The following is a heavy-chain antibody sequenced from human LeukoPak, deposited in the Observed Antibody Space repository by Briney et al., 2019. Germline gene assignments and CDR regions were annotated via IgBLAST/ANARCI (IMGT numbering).Heavy chain of an antibody. CDR2: NIPIFDTA. J-gene: IGHJ4*02. Sequence: SVKVSCKASGGTFSDYAVTWVRQAPGQGLEWMGGNIPIFDTANYAQKFQGRVTVSTDESTSTAYMELSSLRAEDTAVYYCARGLIQLWIFDYWGQGTLVTVSS. D-gene: IGHD5-18*01. CDR1: GGTFSDYA. V-gene: IGHV1-69*05. CDR3: ARGLIQLWIFDY.